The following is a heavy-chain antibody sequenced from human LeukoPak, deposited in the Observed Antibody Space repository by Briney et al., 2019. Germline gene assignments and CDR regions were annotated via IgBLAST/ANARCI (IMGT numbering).Heavy chain of an antibody. CDR1: GGSISNYY. CDR2: IYYSGST. J-gene: IGHJ5*02. V-gene: IGHV4-59*08. Sequence: SETLSLTCTVSGGSISNYYWNWIRQPPGKGLEWIGYIYYSGSTNYNPSLKSRVTISVDTSKNQFSLKLSSVTAADTAVYYCARVSPLRGYYDSSGYYPSNNWFDPWGQGTLVTVSS. D-gene: IGHD3-22*01. CDR3: ARVSPLRGYYDSSGYYPSNNWFDP.